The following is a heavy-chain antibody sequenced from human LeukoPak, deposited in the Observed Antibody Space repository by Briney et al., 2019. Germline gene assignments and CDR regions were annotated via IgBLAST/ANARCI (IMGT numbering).Heavy chain of an antibody. CDR2: ISGSGGST. CDR3: ARGPDTVWGPL. Sequence: GGSLRLSCAASGFTFSSYSMSWVRQAQGKGLEWVSAISGSGGSTYYADSVKGRFTISRDNAKSSLYLQMNSLRAEDTAVYYCARGPDTVWGPLWGQGTLVTVSS. CDR1: GFTFSSYS. J-gene: IGHJ4*02. D-gene: IGHD5-18*01. V-gene: IGHV3-23*01.